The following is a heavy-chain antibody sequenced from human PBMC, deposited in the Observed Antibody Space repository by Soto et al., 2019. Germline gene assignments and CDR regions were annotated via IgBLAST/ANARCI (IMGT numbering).Heavy chain of an antibody. CDR1: GFSFSSYS. CDR2: ISSSSSYI. CDR3: ASAHWEAVAGVDYYYGMDV. J-gene: IGHJ6*02. Sequence: PGGSLRLSCAASGFSFSSYSMNWVRQAPGKGLEWVSSISSSSSYIYYADSVKGRFTISRDNAKNSLYLQMNSLRAEDTAVYYCASAHWEAVAGVDYYYGMDVWGQGTTVTVSS. V-gene: IGHV3-21*01. D-gene: IGHD6-19*01.